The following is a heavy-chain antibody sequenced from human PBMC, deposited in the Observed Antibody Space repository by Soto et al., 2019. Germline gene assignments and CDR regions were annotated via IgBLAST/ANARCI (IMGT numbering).Heavy chain of an antibody. CDR2: INLNSGSI. V-gene: IGHV3-9*01. CDR1: GFTFDDYA. D-gene: IGHD6-13*01. Sequence: EVQLVESGGGLVQPGRSLRLSCAASGFTFDDYAMHWVRQVPGKGLEWVSGINLNSGSIGYADSVKGRFAISRDNAKNSLHLQMNSLRAEDTAFYYCVKDESINWYSGHFRHWGQGTLVTVSS. CDR3: VKDESINWYSGHFRH. J-gene: IGHJ1*01.